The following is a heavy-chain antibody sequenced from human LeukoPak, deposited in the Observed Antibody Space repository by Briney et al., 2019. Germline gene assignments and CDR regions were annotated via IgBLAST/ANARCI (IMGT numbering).Heavy chain of an antibody. CDR1: GFTFSSYG. J-gene: IGHJ4*02. CDR3: AAHDSGY. V-gene: IGHV3-30*02. CDR2: IRDDGSNK. Sequence: GGSLRLSCAASGFTFSSYGMHWVRQAPGKGLEWVSFIRDDGSNKYYADSVKGRFTISRDNSQNTQYLQMNSLRAEDTAVYYCAAHDSGYWGKGTLVTVSS. D-gene: IGHD2-21*02.